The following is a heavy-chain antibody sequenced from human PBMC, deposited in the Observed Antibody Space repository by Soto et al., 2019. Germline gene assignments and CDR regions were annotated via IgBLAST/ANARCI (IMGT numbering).Heavy chain of an antibody. CDR3: ARGWFGEFVSYFDY. CDR1: GFTFTSYA. Sequence: QVQLVQSGAEVKKPGASVKVSCKASGFTFTSYAISWVRQAPGQGLEWMGWISAYNDNTNYAQKLQGRVTMTTDTSTSTAYMELRSLRSDDTAVYCCARGWFGEFVSYFDYWGQGTLVTVSS. J-gene: IGHJ4*02. CDR2: ISAYNDNT. V-gene: IGHV1-18*01. D-gene: IGHD3-10*01.